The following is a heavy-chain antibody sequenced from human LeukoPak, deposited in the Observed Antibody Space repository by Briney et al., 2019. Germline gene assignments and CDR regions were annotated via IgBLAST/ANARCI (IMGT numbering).Heavy chain of an antibody. J-gene: IGHJ4*02. CDR1: GGSFSSYY. Sequence: SETLSLTCAVSGGSFSSYYWSGFRQPPGKGLEWIGEINHSGSTNYNPSLKSRVTISVDTSKNQFSLKLSSVTAADTAVYYFARRRRTYHYSSGYYHLDYWLEGTLVTVSS. D-gene: IGHD3-22*01. CDR2: INHSGST. V-gene: IGHV4-34*01. CDR3: ARRRRTYHYSSGYYHLDY.